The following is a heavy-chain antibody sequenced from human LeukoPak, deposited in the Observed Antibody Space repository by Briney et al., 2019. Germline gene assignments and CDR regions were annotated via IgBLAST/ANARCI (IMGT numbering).Heavy chain of an antibody. CDR1: GGSFSGYY. CDR2: INHSGST. V-gene: IGHV4-34*01. J-gene: IGHJ6*02. D-gene: IGHD6-13*01. CDR3: ARGPSTASTSWGSPYYYYYYYGMDV. Sequence: PSETLSLTCAVYGGSFSGYYWSWIRQPPGKGLEWIGGINHSGSTNYNPSLKSRVNISVDTSKNQFSLKLSSVTAADTAVYYCARGPSTASTSWGSPYYYYYYYGMDVWGQGTTVTVSS.